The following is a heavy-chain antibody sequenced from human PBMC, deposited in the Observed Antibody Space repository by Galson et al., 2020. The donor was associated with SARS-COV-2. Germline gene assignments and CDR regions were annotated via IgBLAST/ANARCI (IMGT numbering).Heavy chain of an antibody. V-gene: IGHV4-59*01. CDR2: LYYGGKT. CDR1: GGPLNIYY. D-gene: IGHD3-10*01. J-gene: IGHJ4*02. CDR3: ARLPVVRGVDY. Sequence: ASETLSLTCTVSGGPLNIYYWSWIRQSPGKGLEWIGYLYYGGKTNYNPSLKSRVTISVDTSKSQVSLTLSSVTAADTAVYYCARLPVVRGVDYWGQGILVTVSS.